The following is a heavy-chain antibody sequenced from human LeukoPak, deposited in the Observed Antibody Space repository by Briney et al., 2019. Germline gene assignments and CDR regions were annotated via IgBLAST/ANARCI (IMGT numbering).Heavy chain of an antibody. CDR2: ISGGGGST. D-gene: IGHD6-13*01. J-gene: IGHJ4*02. V-gene: IGHV3-23*01. CDR1: GFTFNIYA. CDR3: AKVFSRLIAAAGKGY. Sequence: GGSLRLSCAASGFTFNIYAMNWVRQAPGKGLEWVSDISGGGGSTYYADSVKGRFTISRDNSKNTLYLQMNSLRAEDTAVYYCAKVFSRLIAAAGKGYWGQGTLVTVSS.